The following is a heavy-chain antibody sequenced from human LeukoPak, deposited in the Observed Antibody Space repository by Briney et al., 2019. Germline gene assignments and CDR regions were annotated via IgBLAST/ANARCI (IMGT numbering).Heavy chain of an antibody. J-gene: IGHJ3*02. CDR1: GGTFSSYA. CDR3: ARVRGNDVPVAFDI. D-gene: IGHD1-1*01. V-gene: IGHV1-69*13. CDR2: IIPIFGTA. Sequence: SVKVSRKASGGTFSSYAISWVRQAPGQGLEWMGGIIPIFGTANYAQKFQGRVTITADESTSTAYMELSSLRSEDTAVYYCARVRGNDVPVAFDIWGQGTMVTVSS.